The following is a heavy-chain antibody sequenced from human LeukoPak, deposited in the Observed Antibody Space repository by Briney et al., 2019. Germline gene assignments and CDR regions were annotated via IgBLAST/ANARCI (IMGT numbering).Heavy chain of an antibody. V-gene: IGHV3-48*02. CDR3: ASPVGATTVRAFDI. CDR1: GFTFSTYN. J-gene: IGHJ3*02. CDR2: ITSSSTNI. Sequence: GGSLRLSCAASGFTFSTYNMNWVRQAPGKGLEWVSHITSSSTNIYYADSVKGRFTISRDNAKNALSLQMNSLRDEDTAVYYCASPVGATTVRAFDIWGQGTMVTVSS. D-gene: IGHD1-26*01.